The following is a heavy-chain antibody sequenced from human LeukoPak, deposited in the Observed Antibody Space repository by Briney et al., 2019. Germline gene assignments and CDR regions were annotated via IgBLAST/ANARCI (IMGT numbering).Heavy chain of an antibody. CDR1: GGSISSYY. V-gene: IGHV4-4*07. CDR3: ARARGDPDYFDY. J-gene: IGHJ4*02. D-gene: IGHD3-16*01. CDR2: IYTSGST. Sequence: SETLSLTCTVSGGSISSYYWSWIRQPAGKGLEWIGRIYTSGSTNYNPSLKSRVTISVDSSKNQFFLKLTAVTAADTAVYYCARARGDPDYFDYWGQGTLVTVSS.